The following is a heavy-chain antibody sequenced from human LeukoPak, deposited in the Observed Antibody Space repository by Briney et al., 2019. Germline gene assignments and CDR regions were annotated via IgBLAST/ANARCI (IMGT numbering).Heavy chain of an antibody. CDR3: ARLWFGELNDAFDI. D-gene: IGHD3-10*01. CDR1: GGSNSSDY. V-gene: IGHV4-59*08. CDR2: IYYSGST. J-gene: IGHJ3*02. Sequence: PSETLSLTCTVSGGSNSSDYWSWIRQPPGKGLEWIGYIYYSGSTNYNPSLKSRVTISVDTSKNQFSLKLSSVTAADTAVYYCARLWFGELNDAFDIWGQGTMVTVSS.